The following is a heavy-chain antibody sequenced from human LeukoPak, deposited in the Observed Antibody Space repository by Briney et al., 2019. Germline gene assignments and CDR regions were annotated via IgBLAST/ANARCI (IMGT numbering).Heavy chain of an antibody. D-gene: IGHD1-1*01. Sequence: GGSLRLSCAASGFTFSSYGMHWVRQAPGKGLEWVAVISYDGSNKYYADSVKGRFTISRDNSKNTPYLQMNSLRVEDTAIYYCGRDWKLDYWGQGTLVTVSS. J-gene: IGHJ4*02. V-gene: IGHV3-30*03. CDR1: GFTFSSYG. CDR2: ISYDGSNK. CDR3: GRDWKLDY.